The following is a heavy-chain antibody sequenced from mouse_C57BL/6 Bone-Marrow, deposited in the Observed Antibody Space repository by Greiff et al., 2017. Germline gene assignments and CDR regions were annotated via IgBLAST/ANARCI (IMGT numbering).Heavy chain of an antibody. CDR3: ARCPIYYYGSSYSRDYCDD. V-gene: IGHV1-9*01. J-gene: IGHJ2*01. CDR2: ILPGSGST. Sequence: QVQLQQSGAELMKPGASVKLSCKATGYTFTGYWIEWVKQRPGHGLEWIGEILPGSGSTNYNEKFKGKATFTADTSSNTAYMQLSSLTTEDSAIYYCARCPIYYYGSSYSRDYCDDWGQGTTLTVSS. CDR1: GYTFTGYW. D-gene: IGHD1-1*01.